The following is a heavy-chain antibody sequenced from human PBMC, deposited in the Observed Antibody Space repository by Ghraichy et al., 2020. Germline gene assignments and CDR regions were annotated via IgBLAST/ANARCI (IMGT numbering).Heavy chain of an antibody. J-gene: IGHJ4*02. Sequence: ASVKVSCKASGYTFTSYAMHWVRQAPGQRLEWMGWINAGNGNTKYSQKFHGRVTITRDTSASTAYMELSSLRSEDTAVYYCAREVTVKYGGNSAHDYWGQGTMVTVSS. V-gene: IGHV1-3*01. CDR3: AREVTVKYGGNSAHDY. CDR1: GYTFTSYA. CDR2: INAGNGNT. D-gene: IGHD4-23*01.